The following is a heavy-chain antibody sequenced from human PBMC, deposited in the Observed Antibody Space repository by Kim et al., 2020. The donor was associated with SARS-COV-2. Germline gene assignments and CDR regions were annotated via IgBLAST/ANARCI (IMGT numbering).Heavy chain of an antibody. CDR1: GFDFDDSL. CDR2: ITGDGGAT. V-gene: IGHV3-43*02. CDR3: AKEGKYFFDY. Sequence: GGSLRLSCAAPGFDFDDSLMHWVRQTPGRGLEWMSVITGDGGATYYADSVKGRFTISRDNSKKALYLEISPLTTEDSAFYYCAKEGKYFFDYWGQGTLVTVSS. J-gene: IGHJ4*02. D-gene: IGHD3-10*01.